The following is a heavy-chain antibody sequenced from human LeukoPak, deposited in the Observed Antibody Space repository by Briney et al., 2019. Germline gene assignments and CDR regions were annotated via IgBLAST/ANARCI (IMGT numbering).Heavy chain of an antibody. CDR3: ARGGTVYDSSGYYMYNWFDP. V-gene: IGHV4-4*07. D-gene: IGHD3-22*01. Sequence: PSETLSLTYTVSGGSISSYYWSWIRQPAGNGLDWIWRIYTSGSTNYNPSLKSRLTMSVDTSKNQFSLKLSSVTAADTAVYYCARGGTVYDSSGYYMYNWFDPWGQGTLVTVSS. CDR1: GGSISSYY. CDR2: IYTSGST. J-gene: IGHJ5*02.